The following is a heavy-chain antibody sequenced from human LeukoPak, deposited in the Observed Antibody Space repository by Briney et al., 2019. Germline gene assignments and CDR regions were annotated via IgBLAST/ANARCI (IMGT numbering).Heavy chain of an antibody. Sequence: ASVKVSCKASGGTFSSYAISWVRQAPGQGLEWMGGIIPIFGTANYAQKFQGRVTITADKSTSTAYMELSSLRSEDTAVYYCAREFPADEPVAGTVYYYYYMDVWGKGTTVTVSS. CDR1: GGTFSSYA. J-gene: IGHJ6*03. D-gene: IGHD6-19*01. CDR2: IIPIFGTA. V-gene: IGHV1-69*06. CDR3: AREFPADEPVAGTVYYYYYMDV.